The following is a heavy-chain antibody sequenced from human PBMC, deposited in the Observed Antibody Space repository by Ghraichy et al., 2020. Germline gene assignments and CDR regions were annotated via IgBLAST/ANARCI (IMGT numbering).Heavy chain of an antibody. CDR2: INEDGSEK. CDR1: GLRFSNYW. D-gene: IGHD3-16*01. J-gene: IGHJ6*02. V-gene: IGHV3-7*02. CDR3: ARGLYYGVDV. Sequence: EGSLRLSCVVSGLRFSNYWMNWVRQAPGKGLEWVANINEDGSEKKYEDSVKGRFIISRDNAKNSLYLQVNSLRDEDTAVYYCARGLYYGVDVWGQGTTVTISS.